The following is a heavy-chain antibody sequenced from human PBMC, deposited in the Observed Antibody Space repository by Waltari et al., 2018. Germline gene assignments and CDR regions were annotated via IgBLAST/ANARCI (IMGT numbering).Heavy chain of an antibody. J-gene: IGHJ6*02. CDR3: ARVATKTYSSPVPGRPYYYGMDV. V-gene: IGHV3-74*01. Sequence: EEQLVESGGGLVQPGESLRLSCAASGFTCSRYWMDWFRQDLGRGLGWVSRINSDGSSTIYAESVKGRFTISRDNAKNTLYVQMNRLRAEDTAVYYCARVATKTYSSPVPGRPYYYGMDVWGQGTTVTVSS. CDR1: GFTCSRYW. CDR2: INSDGSST. D-gene: IGHD6-13*01.